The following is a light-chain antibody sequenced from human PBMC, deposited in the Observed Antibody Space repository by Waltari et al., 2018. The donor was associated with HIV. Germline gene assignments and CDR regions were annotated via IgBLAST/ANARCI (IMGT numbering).Light chain of an antibody. CDR3: GTWDSSLSAVV. CDR2: NNS. V-gene: IGLV1-51*01. CDR1: TSNIGNNY. J-gene: IGLJ1*01. Sequence: QSVLTQPPSVSAAPGQKVTISCSGSTSNIGNNYVSWYQRLPGTAHKRLIENNSARPSWMPDRFSGSKSGTSATLGITGLQTGDEADYYCGTWDSSLSAVVFGTGTKVTVL.